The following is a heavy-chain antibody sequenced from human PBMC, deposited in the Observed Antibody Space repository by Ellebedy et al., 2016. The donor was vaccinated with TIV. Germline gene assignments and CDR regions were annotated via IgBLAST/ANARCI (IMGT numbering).Heavy chain of an antibody. J-gene: IGHJ6*02. D-gene: IGHD3-9*01. Sequence: MPSETLSLTCTVSGGSISTYYWSWIRQPPGQGLEWIGSIQYSVYTEYNPSLKSRVTISLDTSKDQFSLRLSSVTAADTAVYYCARGPLRYFDWVYYYHGMDVWGQGTTVTVSS. CDR2: IQYSVYT. CDR1: GGSISTYY. CDR3: ARGPLRYFDWVYYYHGMDV. V-gene: IGHV4-59*08.